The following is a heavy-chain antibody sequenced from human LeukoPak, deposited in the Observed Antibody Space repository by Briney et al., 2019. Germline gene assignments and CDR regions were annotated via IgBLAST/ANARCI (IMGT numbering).Heavy chain of an antibody. CDR3: ARDAAMAQYYFDY. Sequence: WASVKVSCKASGGTFSSYTISWVRQAPGQGLEWMGRIIPILGIANYAQKFQGRVTITADKSTSTAYMELSSLRSEDTAVYYCARDAAMAQYYFDYWGQGTLVTVSS. D-gene: IGHD5-18*01. J-gene: IGHJ4*02. CDR1: GGTFSSYT. V-gene: IGHV1-69*04. CDR2: IIPILGIA.